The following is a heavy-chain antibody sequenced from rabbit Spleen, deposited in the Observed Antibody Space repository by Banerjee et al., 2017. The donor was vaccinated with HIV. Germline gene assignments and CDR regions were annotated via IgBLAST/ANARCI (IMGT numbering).Heavy chain of an antibody. V-gene: IGHV1S40*01. CDR2: IYGGSSGTT. J-gene: IGHJ6*01. Sequence: QSLEESGGGLVKPGASLTLTCTASGFSFSSNYYMCWVRQAPGKGLEWIACIYGGSSGTTYCAGWAKGRFNISKTSSTTIAQKTTSLTAKDPAAYFWARDSSSSFSSYGMDLWGQGTLVTVS. CDR1: GFSFSSNYY. CDR3: ARDSSSSFSSYGMDL. D-gene: IGHD1-1*01.